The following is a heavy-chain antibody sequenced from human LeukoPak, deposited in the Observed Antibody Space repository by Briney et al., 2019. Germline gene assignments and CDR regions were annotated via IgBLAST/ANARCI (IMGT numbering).Heavy chain of an antibody. D-gene: IGHD1-1*01. CDR3: ARDHNWAFDY. J-gene: IGHJ4*02. CDR2: IRSSSRGTI. CDR1: GFTFSSYG. Sequence: GGSLRLSCAASGFTFSSYGMHWVRQAPGKGLEWVAYIRSSSRGTIYYADSVKGRFTISRDNAKNSLYLQMNSLRAEDTAVYYCARDHNWAFDYWGQGTLVTVSS. V-gene: IGHV3-48*01.